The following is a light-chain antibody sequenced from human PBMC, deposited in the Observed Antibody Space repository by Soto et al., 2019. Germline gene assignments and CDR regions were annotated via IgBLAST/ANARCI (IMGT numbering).Light chain of an antibody. J-gene: IGLJ1*01. Sequence: QSALTQPASVSGSPGQSITISCTGTSSDVGSFNLVSWYQQHPGKAPKLMIYEVNKRPSGVSNRFSGSKSGSAASLTISGLQDEDEADYYCCSYAGGSAYVFGIGTKVTVL. CDR3: CSYAGGSAYV. CDR1: SSDVGSFNL. V-gene: IGLV2-23*02. CDR2: EVN.